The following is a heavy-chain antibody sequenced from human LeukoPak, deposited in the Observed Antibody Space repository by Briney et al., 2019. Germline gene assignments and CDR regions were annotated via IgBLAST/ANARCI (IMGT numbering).Heavy chain of an antibody. CDR1: GYTFTDYY. CDR3: ARDHAYNYDFDY. D-gene: IGHD5-18*01. V-gene: IGHV1-2*02. J-gene: IGHJ4*02. CDR2: ITPKTGGT. Sequence: ASVRVSCKSSGYTFTDYYLHWVRQAPGQGLEWMGWITPKTGGTNYAQKFKGRVTMTRDTSISTVYMDLSGLRSDDTAVYYCARDHAYNYDFDYWGQGTLVTASS.